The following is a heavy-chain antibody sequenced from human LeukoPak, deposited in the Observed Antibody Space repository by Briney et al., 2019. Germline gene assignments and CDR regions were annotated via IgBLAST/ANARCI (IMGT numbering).Heavy chain of an antibody. CDR3: ARDLEMATIFPIFDY. J-gene: IGHJ4*02. CDR1: GFTFSDYY. V-gene: IGHV3-11*01. CDR2: ISSSGSTI. Sequence: GGSLRLSCAASGFTFSDYYMSWIRQAPGKGLEWVSYISSSGSTIYYADSVKGRFTISRDNAKNSLYLQMNSLRAEDTAVYYCARDLEMATIFPIFDYWGQGTLVTVSS. D-gene: IGHD5-12*01.